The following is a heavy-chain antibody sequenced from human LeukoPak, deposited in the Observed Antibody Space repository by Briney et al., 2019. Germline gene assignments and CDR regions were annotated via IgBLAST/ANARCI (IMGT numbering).Heavy chain of an antibody. CDR2: INTNTGDP. V-gene: IGHV7-4-1*02. D-gene: IGHD4-17*01. J-gene: IGHJ4*02. CDR1: GYSFTSYA. CDR3: ASPDYGDNVAPFDY. Sequence: ASVKVSCKASGYSFTSYAVHWVRQAPGQGLEWMGWINTNTGDPTYAQDFTGRFVFSLDTSVSTAYLQINSLKAEDTAVYYCASPDYGDNVAPFDYWGQGTLVTVSS.